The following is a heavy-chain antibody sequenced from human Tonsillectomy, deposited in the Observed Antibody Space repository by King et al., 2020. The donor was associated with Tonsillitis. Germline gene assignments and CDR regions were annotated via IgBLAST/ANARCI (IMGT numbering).Heavy chain of an antibody. CDR3: SRDNWSDAFDI. CDR2: KSAGSGRT. V-gene: IGHV3-23*04. J-gene: IGHJ3*02. Sequence: EVQLVESGGDLVQPAGSLRLSCAASGFTFSSYAMSWVRQAPGKGLEWVSTKSAGSGRTYYADSGRGRFTIARDNSQNTLYLQMNSLRAEDTAVYYCSRDNWSDAFDIWGQGTMVIVSS. CDR1: GFTFSSYA. D-gene: IGHD1-1*01.